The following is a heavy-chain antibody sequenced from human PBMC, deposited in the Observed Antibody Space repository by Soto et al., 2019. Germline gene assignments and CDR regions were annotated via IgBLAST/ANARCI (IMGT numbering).Heavy chain of an antibody. V-gene: IGHV3-9*01. Sequence: EVQLVESGGGLVQPGRSLRLSCAASGFTFDDYAMHWVRQAPGKGLEWVSGISWNSGNIGYADSVKGRFTISRDNAKNSLSLQMNSLRAEDTALYYCALMNDRGFDYWGQGTLVTVSS. CDR3: ALMNDRGFDY. J-gene: IGHJ4*02. CDR2: ISWNSGNI. D-gene: IGHD1-1*01. CDR1: GFTFDDYA.